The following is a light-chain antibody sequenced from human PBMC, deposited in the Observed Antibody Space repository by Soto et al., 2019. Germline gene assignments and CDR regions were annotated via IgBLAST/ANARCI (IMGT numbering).Light chain of an antibody. J-gene: IGKJ1*01. CDR2: DAS. Sequence: IVLPQSQATLSLSPGERATLSCRASQSVSSYLAWYQQKPGQAPRLLIYDASNRATGIPARFSGSGSGTDFTLTISSLEPEDFAVYYCQQRSNWPWTFGQGTKVDIK. CDR3: QQRSNWPWT. CDR1: QSVSSY. V-gene: IGKV3-11*01.